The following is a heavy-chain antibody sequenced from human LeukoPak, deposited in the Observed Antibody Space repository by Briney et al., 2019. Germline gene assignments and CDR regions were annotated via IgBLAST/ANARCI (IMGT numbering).Heavy chain of an antibody. D-gene: IGHD3-16*01. CDR2: INHSGST. J-gene: IGHJ4*02. CDR1: GGSFSGYY. V-gene: IGHV4-34*01. Sequence: SETLSLTCAVYGGSFSGYYWSWIRQPPGKGLEWIGVINHSGSTNYNPSLKSRVTISVDTSKNQFSLKLSSVTAADTAVYYCARGHLVWGSGYDYWGQGTLVTVSS. CDR3: ARGHLVWGSGYDY.